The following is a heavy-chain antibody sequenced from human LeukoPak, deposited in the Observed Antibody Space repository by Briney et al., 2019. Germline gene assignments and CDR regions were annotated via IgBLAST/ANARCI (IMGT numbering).Heavy chain of an antibody. CDR2: IYSGGST. J-gene: IGHJ4*02. D-gene: IGHD5-18*01. CDR1: GFTVSSNY. Sequence: GRSLRLSCAASGFTVSSNYMSWVRQAPGKGLERDSVIYSGGSTNYADSVKGRFTISRDNSKNTLYLQMNSLRAEDTAVYYCARGGWVRAMAIDYGGQGTLVTVSS. CDR3: ARGGWVRAMAIDY. V-gene: IGHV3-53*01.